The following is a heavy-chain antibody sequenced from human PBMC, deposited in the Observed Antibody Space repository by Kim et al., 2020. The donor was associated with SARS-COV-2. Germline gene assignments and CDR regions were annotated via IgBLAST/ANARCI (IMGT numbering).Heavy chain of an antibody. CDR2: ISPSNGYT. Sequence: ASVKVSCKASGYTFTRYGIIWVRQAPGQGLEWMGWISPSNGYTNYAQEFQGRVTMTTDTSTSTAYMELRSLRYDDTAVYYCARGTNNWSRDNWFDPWGQGTLVTVSS. J-gene: IGHJ5*02. D-gene: IGHD1-1*01. V-gene: IGHV1-18*01. CDR1: GYTFTRYG. CDR3: ARGTNNWSRDNWFDP.